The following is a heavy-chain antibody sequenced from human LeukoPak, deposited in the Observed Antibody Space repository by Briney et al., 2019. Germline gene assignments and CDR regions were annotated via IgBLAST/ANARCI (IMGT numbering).Heavy chain of an antibody. V-gene: IGHV3-23*01. CDR1: GFSFSYYA. D-gene: IGHD2-21*01. J-gene: IGHJ4*02. CDR3: ARDGGGINSWVWAYDY. CDR2: ISGSGRST. Sequence: PGGSLRLSCAASGFSFSYYAMSWVRQAPGKGLEWVSVISGSGRSTYYADSVRGRFTISRDNSKNTLYLQVNSLSAEDTAVYYCARDGGGINSWVWAYDYWGQGALVTVSS.